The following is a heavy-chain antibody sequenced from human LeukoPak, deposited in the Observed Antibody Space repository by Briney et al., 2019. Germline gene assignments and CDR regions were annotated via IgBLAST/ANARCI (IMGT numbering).Heavy chain of an antibody. CDR3: ARDPTYYYYYMDV. CDR1: GFTFGSYW. CDR2: IKQDGSEK. J-gene: IGHJ6*03. V-gene: IGHV3-7*01. Sequence: GGSLRLSCAASGFTFGSYWMSWVRQAPGKGLEWVANIKQDGSEKYYVDSVKGRFTISRDNAKNSLYLQMNSLRAEDTAVYYCARDPTYYYYYMDVWGKGTTVTVSS.